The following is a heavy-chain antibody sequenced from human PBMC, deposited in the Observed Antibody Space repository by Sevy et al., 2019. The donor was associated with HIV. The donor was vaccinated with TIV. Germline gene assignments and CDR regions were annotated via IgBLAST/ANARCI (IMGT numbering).Heavy chain of an antibody. CDR1: GFTFSSYG. V-gene: IGHV3-30*18. Sequence: GGSLRLSCAASGFTFSSYGMHWVRQAPGKGLEWVAVISYDGSNKYYADSVKGRFTISRDNSKNKLYLQMNSLRAEDTAVYYCAKEMQRYSSGWYGWFDPWGQGTLVTVSS. CDR3: AKEMQRYSSGWYGWFDP. D-gene: IGHD6-19*01. CDR2: ISYDGSNK. J-gene: IGHJ5*02.